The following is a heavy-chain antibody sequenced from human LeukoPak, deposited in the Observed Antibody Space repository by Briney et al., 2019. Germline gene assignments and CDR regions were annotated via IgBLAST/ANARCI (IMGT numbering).Heavy chain of an antibody. D-gene: IGHD6-6*01. Sequence: GRSLGLSCAASGFTFDDYAMHWVRQAPGKGLEWVSGISWNSGNIGYADSVKGRLTISRDNAKNSLYLQMNSLRAEDTALYYCARLDYYYYMDVWGKGTTVTVSS. CDR1: GFTFDDYA. J-gene: IGHJ6*03. CDR3: ARLDYYYYMDV. V-gene: IGHV3-9*01. CDR2: ISWNSGNI.